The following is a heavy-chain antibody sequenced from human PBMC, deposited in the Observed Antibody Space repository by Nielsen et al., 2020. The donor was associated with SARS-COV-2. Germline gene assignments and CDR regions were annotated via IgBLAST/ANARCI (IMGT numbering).Heavy chain of an antibody. V-gene: IGHV3-30*04. CDR2: ISNEGTNK. CDR1: GFTFSNYA. Sequence: GESLKISCAASGFTFSNYAMHWVRQAPGKGLEWVTIISNEGTNKYYADSVKGRFTVSRDNSKNTLYLQMNSLRPEDTAVYYCARVRIAGAGTFYALDIWDQGTMVTVSS. D-gene: IGHD6-13*01. CDR3: ARVRIAGAGTFYALDI. J-gene: IGHJ3*02.